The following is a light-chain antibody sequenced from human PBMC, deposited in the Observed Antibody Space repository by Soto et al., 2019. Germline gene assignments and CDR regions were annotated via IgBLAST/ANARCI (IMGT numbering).Light chain of an antibody. CDR2: EVS. CDR1: SSDVADYNY. CDR3: SSYAGRNNLV. Sequence: QSALTQPPSASGSPGQSVTISCTGTSSDVADYNYVSWYQQYPGKAPKLMIYEVSKRPSGVPDRFSGSKSGNTASLTVSGLQAEDEADYYCSSYAGRNNLVFGGGTKVTVL. V-gene: IGLV2-8*01. J-gene: IGLJ3*02.